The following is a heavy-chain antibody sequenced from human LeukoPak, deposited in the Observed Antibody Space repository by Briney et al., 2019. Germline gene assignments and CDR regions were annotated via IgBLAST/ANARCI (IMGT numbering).Heavy chain of an antibody. CDR2: ISSSSSYI. D-gene: IGHD2-2*01. CDR1: GFTFSSYS. Sequence: GGSLRLSCAASGFTFSSYSMNWVRQAPGKGLGWVSSISSSSSYIYYADSVKGRFTISRDNAKNSLYLQMNSLRAEDTAVYYCARGGVPAANRCNWFDPWGQGTLVTVSS. J-gene: IGHJ5*02. V-gene: IGHV3-21*01. CDR3: ARGGVPAANRCNWFDP.